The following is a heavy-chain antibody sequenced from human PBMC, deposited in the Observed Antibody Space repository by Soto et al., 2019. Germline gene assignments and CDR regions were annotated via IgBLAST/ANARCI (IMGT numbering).Heavy chain of an antibody. Sequence: GGSLRLSCAASGFTFSDYYMSWIRQAPGKGLEWVSYISSSGSTIYYPDSVKGRFTISRDNAKNSLDLQMNSLRAEDTAVYYCARDPGGYCSGGSCYRDAFDIWGQGTMVTVSS. CDR3: ARDPGGYCSGGSCYRDAFDI. CDR2: ISSSGSTI. V-gene: IGHV3-11*01. D-gene: IGHD2-15*01. CDR1: GFTFSDYY. J-gene: IGHJ3*02.